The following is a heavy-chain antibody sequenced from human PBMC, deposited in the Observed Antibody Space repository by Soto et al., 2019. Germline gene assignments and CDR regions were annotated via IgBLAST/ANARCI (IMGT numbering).Heavy chain of an antibody. CDR1: GFSFNIFA. Sequence: GGSLRLSCAASGFSFNIFAMNWVRQAPGKGLEWVANIKQDGSEKYYVDSVKGRFTISRDNAKNSLYLQMNSLRAEDTAVYYCARDHLGYCSGGSCSWAEYFNYRGQGTLVTVSS. V-gene: IGHV3-7*04. CDR3: ARDHLGYCSGGSCSWAEYFNY. D-gene: IGHD2-15*01. J-gene: IGHJ4*02. CDR2: IKQDGSEK.